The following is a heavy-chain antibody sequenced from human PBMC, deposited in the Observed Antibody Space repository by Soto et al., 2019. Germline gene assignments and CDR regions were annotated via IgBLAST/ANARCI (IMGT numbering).Heavy chain of an antibody. CDR2: ISYDGSNK. D-gene: IGHD2-2*01. Sequence: WGSLRLSCAASGFTFSSYGMHWVRQAPGKGLEWVAVISYDGSNKYYADSVKGRFTISRDNSKNTLYLQMNSLRAEDTAVYYCAKPQSPAAIGPDAFDIWGQGTMVTVSS. CDR1: GFTFSSYG. V-gene: IGHV3-30*18. CDR3: AKPQSPAAIGPDAFDI. J-gene: IGHJ3*02.